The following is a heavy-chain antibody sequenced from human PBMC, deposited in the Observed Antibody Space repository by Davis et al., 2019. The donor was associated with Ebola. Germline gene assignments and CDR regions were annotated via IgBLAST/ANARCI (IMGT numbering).Heavy chain of an antibody. CDR3: ARDRPLDFFFGDYYGMDV. CDR1: GFTFTTYS. CDR2: IRSDSDYI. V-gene: IGHV3-21*01. J-gene: IGHJ6*02. Sequence: GESLKISCVASGFTFTTYSMSWVRQAPGKALEWVSSIRSDSDYIYYADSAKGRFTISRDHAKNSLFLQMDSLRAEDTAVYYCARDRPLDFFFGDYYGMDVWGQGTTVTVS. D-gene: IGHD3-16*01.